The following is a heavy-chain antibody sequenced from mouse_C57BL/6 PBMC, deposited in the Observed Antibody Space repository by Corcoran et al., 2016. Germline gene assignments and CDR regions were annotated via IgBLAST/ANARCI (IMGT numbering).Heavy chain of an antibody. J-gene: IGHJ4*01. CDR1: GYTFTTYG. D-gene: IGHD3-2*02. CDR3: ARPAQATVDY. Sequence: QIQLVQSGPELKKPGETVKISCKASGYTFTTYGMSWVKQAPGKGLKWMGWINTYSGVPTYADDFKGRFAFSLETSASTAYLQINNLKNEDTATYFCARPAQATVDYWGQGTSVTVSS. V-gene: IGHV9-3*01. CDR2: INTYSGVP.